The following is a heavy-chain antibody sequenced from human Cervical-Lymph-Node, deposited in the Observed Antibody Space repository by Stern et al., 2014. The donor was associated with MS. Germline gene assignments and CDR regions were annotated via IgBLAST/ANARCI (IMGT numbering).Heavy chain of an antibody. CDR1: GYTFTTYG. Sequence: QLVQSGVDVKRPGASVKVSCKASGYTFTTYGIAWVRQAPGQGLEWMGWINPYNDNTNYVQKFQGRVTITTETSTSTAFMELRSLRSDDTALYYCARLCGGDCYYAFDLWGQGTMVTVSS. D-gene: IGHD2-21*02. J-gene: IGHJ3*01. V-gene: IGHV1-18*01. CDR3: ARLCGGDCYYAFDL. CDR2: INPYNDNT.